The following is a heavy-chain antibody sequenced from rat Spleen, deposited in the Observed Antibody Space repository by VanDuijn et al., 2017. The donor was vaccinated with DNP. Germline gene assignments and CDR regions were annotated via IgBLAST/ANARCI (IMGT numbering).Heavy chain of an antibody. V-gene: IGHV5-29*01. D-gene: IGHD1-2*01. Sequence: EVQLVESDGGLVQPGRSLKLSCAASGFTFSDYYMAWVRQAPTKGLEWVATISYDGSSTYYRDSVKGRFTISRDNAKSTLYLQMDSLRSEDTATYYCARLAYSSYPYWGQGVMVTVSS. CDR1: GFTFSDYY. CDR3: ARLAYSSYPY. J-gene: IGHJ2*01. CDR2: ISYDGSST.